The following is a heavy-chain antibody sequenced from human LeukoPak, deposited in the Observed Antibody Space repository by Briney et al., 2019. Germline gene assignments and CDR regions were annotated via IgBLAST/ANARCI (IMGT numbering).Heavy chain of an antibody. Sequence: ASVKVSCKASGYTFTSYYMHWVRQAPGQGLEWMGIINPSGGSTSYAQKFQGRVTMTRDTSTSTVYMELSSLRSEDTAVYYCAREDSSGYSEKGLDYWGQGTLVTDSS. CDR1: GYTFTSYY. D-gene: IGHD3-22*01. V-gene: IGHV1-46*01. CDR3: AREDSSGYSEKGLDY. CDR2: INPSGGST. J-gene: IGHJ4*02.